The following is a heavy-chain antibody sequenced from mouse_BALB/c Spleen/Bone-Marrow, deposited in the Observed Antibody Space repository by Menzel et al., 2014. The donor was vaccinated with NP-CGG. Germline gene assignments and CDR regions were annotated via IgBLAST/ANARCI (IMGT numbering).Heavy chain of an antibody. D-gene: IGHD1-1*01. Sequence: DVKLVESGGGLAQTGGSLKLSCAASGFDFNRYWMSWARQDPGKGLEWIGEINPDSSTINYTPSLKDKFIISRDNAKNTLYLQMSKVRSEDTALYYCSRLYYYGNFAYWGQGTLVTVSA. CDR2: INPDSSTI. J-gene: IGHJ3*01. CDR3: SRLYYYGNFAY. CDR1: GFDFNRYW. V-gene: IGHV4-1*02.